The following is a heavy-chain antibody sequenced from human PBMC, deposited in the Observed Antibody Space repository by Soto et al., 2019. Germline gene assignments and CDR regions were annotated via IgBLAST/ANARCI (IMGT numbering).Heavy chain of an antibody. V-gene: IGHV1-69*06. CDR3: VREGHYYDSSGYPH. CDR2: IIPIFGTA. CDR1: GGTFSSYA. J-gene: IGHJ4*02. Sequence: QVQLVQSGAEVKKPGSSVKVSCTASGGTFSSYAISWVRQAPGQGLEWMGGIIPIFGTANYAQKFQGRVTITADKSTSTAYMELSSLRSEDTVVYYCVREGHYYDSSGYPHWGQGTLVTDSS. D-gene: IGHD3-22*01.